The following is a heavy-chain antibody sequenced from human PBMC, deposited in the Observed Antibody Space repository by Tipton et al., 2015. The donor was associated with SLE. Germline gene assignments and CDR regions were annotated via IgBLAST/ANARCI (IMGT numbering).Heavy chain of an antibody. V-gene: IGHV4-34*01. D-gene: IGHD2-2*01. CDR3: ARGNLNCSSTSCYPGYYFYYGMDV. CDR2: INHSGST. CDR1: GGSFSGYY. J-gene: IGHJ6*02. Sequence: GLVKPSETLSLTCAVYGGSFSGYYWSWIRQPPGKGLEWIGEINHSGSTNYNPSLKSRVTISVDTSKNQFSLKLSSVTAADTAVYYCARGNLNCSSTSCYPGYYFYYGMDVWGQGTTVTVSS.